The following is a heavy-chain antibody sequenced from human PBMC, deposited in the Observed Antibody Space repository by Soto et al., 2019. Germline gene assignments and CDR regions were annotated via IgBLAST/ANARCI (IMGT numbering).Heavy chain of an antibody. CDR1: GFTFSDYY. CDR3: ARDSYEVLMVYASDY. V-gene: IGHV3-11*04. D-gene: IGHD2-8*01. J-gene: IGHJ4*02. Sequence: PGGSLRLSCAASGFTFSDYYMSWIRQAPGKGLEWVSYISSSGSTIYYADSVKGRFTISRDNAKNSLYLQMNSLRAEDTAVYYCARDSYEVLMVYASDYWGQGTLVTVSS. CDR2: ISSSGSTI.